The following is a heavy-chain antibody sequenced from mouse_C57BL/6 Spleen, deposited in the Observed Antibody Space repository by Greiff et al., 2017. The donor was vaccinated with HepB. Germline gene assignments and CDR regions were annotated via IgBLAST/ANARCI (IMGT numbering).Heavy chain of an antibody. D-gene: IGHD2-1*01. CDR2: IYPGDGDT. CDR3: ARSGGNPGLDY. CDR1: GYAFSSSW. Sequence: VQVVESGPELVKPGASVKISCKASGYAFSSSWMNWVKQRPGKGLEWIGRIYPGDGDTNYNGKFKGKATLTADKSSSTAYMQLSSLTSEASAVYFSARSGGNPGLDYWGKGTTLTVAS. V-gene: IGHV1-82*01. J-gene: IGHJ2*01.